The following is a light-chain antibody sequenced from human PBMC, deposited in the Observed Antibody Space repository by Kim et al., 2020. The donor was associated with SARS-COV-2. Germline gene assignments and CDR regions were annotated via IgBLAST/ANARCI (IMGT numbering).Light chain of an antibody. CDR2: TAS. V-gene: IGKV1-5*03. J-gene: IGKJ4*01. CDR1: QRISGW. CDR3: QQYNSYPLT. Sequence: VSVGDRVSITCRASQRISGWLAGDQQKPGKAPKLLINTASNLESGVPSRFSGSGFGTEFTLTISSLQPDDFASYYCQQYNSYPLTFGGGTKVDIK.